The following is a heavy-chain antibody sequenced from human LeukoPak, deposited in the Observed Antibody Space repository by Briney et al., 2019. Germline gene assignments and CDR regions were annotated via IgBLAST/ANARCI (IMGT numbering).Heavy chain of an antibody. CDR2: ISWNSGSI. V-gene: IGHV3-9*01. Sequence: GGSLRLSCAASGFTFDDYAMRWVRHAPGKGLEWVSGISWNSGSIGYADSVKGRFTLSRDNAKNSLYLQMNSLRAEDTALYYCATTSGSYPFDHWGQGTLVTVSS. D-gene: IGHD1-26*01. CDR1: GFTFDDYA. J-gene: IGHJ4*02. CDR3: ATTSGSYPFDH.